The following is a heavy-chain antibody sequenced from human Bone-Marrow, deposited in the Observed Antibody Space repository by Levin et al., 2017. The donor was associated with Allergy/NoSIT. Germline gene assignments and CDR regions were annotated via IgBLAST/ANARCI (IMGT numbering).Heavy chain of an antibody. D-gene: IGHD1-20*01. V-gene: IGHV4-34*01. CDR3: ARGRLKYNWNPSVYYYDYYMDV. J-gene: IGHJ6*03. CDR1: GGSFSGYY. CDR2: INHSGST. Sequence: PSQTLSLTCAVYGGSFSGYYWSWIRQPPGKGLEWIGEINHSGSTNYNPSLKSRVTISVDTSKNQFSLKLSSVTAADTAVYYCARGRLKYNWNPSVYYYDYYMDVWGKGTTVTVSS.